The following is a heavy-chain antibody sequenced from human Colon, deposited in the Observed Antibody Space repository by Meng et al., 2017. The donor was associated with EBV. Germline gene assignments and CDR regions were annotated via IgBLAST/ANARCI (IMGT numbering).Heavy chain of an antibody. Sequence: EVQLLESGXGWVQPGGSLRLSCAASGFTFSDYAMSWVRQAPGKGLEWVSGIGGSGDSTYFAGSVKGRFTISRDNSKNTVYLQMNSLRAEDTAVYYCAKDFESYYGSGTYFSHGNYFDYWGQGTLVTVSS. CDR2: IGGSGDST. D-gene: IGHD3-10*01. J-gene: IGHJ4*02. V-gene: IGHV3-23*01. CDR3: AKDFESYYGSGTYFSHGNYFDY. CDR1: GFTFSDYA.